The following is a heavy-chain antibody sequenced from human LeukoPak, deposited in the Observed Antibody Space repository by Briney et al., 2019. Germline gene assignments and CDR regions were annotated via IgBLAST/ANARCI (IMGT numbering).Heavy chain of an antibody. Sequence: SETLSLTCAVYGGSFSGYYWSWIRQPPGKGLEWIGEINHSGSTNYNPSLKSRVTISVDTSKNQFSLKLSSVTAADTAVYYCARTITMKSPLKQYYMDVWGKGTTVTISS. D-gene: IGHD3-22*01. CDR2: INHSGST. CDR1: GGSFSGYY. J-gene: IGHJ6*03. CDR3: ARTITMKSPLKQYYMDV. V-gene: IGHV4-34*01.